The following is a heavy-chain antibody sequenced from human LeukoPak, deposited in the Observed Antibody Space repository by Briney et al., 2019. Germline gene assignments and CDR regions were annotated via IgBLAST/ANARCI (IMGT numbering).Heavy chain of an antibody. V-gene: IGHV3-74*01. D-gene: IGHD3-3*01. J-gene: IGHJ4*01. CDR1: GFTSSRYW. CDR2: INSDGSTT. CDR3: ARGGIIGVLNHSFDF. Sequence: PGGSLRLSCAASGFTSSRYWMHWLRRAPGKGLVWVSRINSDGSTTNYADSVKGRFTISRDNAKRTIYLQMNSLTADDTAVYYCARGGIIGVLNHSFDFWGQGTQVSVSS.